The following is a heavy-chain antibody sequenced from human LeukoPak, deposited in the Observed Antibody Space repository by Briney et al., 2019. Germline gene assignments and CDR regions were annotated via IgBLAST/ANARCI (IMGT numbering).Heavy chain of an antibody. CDR3: ARVGGPGYSSGWYGY. CDR2: INPNSGGT. J-gene: IGHJ4*02. V-gene: IGHV1-2*02. D-gene: IGHD6-19*01. Sequence: SMKVSCKASGYTFTGYYLHWVRQAPGQGLEWMGWINPNSGGTNYAQKFQGRVTMTRDTSISTAYMGVSRLRSDDTAVYYCARVGGPGYSSGWYGYWGQGTLVTVSS. CDR1: GYTFTGYY.